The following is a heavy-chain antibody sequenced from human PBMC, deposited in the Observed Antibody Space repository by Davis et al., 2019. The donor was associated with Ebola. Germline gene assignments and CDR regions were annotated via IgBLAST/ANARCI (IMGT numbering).Heavy chain of an antibody. Sequence: PGGSLRLSCAASGFTFNSYAMSWVRQAPGKGLEWVSGISGSGERTYYADSVKGRLTISRDNSKNTLYLQMSSLRADDTAVYYCAKDGGASSSFGYYYGMDVWGQGTTVTVSS. V-gene: IGHV3-23*01. CDR1: GFTFNSYA. D-gene: IGHD6-13*01. CDR2: ISGSGERT. J-gene: IGHJ6*02. CDR3: AKDGGASSSFGYYYGMDV.